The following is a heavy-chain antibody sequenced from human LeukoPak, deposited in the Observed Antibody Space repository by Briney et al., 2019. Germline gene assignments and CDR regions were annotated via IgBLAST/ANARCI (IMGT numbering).Heavy chain of an antibody. D-gene: IGHD4-17*01. CDR3: AREPTDYGDTYYFDY. CDR2: ISSSGSTI. CDR1: GFTFSDYY. J-gene: IGHJ4*02. Sequence: GGSLRLSCAASGFTFSDYYMSWIRQAPGKGLEWVSYISSSGSTIYYADSVKGRFTISRDNAKNSLYLQMNSLGAEDTAVYYCAREPTDYGDTYYFDYWGQGTLVTVSS. V-gene: IGHV3-11*04.